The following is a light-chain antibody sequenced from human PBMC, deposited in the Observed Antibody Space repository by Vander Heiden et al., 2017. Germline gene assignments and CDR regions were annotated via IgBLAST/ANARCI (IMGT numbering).Light chain of an antibody. CDR3: DTDAGGYRFV. CDR2: DVT. CDR1: RSNVGGYTY. J-gene: IGLJ1*01. V-gene: IGLV2-11*01. Sequence: QSALTQPRSVSGSPRQSVTLPCTGTRSNVGGYTYVSWDQQHPGKAHKLMIYDVTNRPAGVPERFSGSKSGNTAFLTISGLQAEDEADYYCDTDAGGYRFVFGTGTMVTVL.